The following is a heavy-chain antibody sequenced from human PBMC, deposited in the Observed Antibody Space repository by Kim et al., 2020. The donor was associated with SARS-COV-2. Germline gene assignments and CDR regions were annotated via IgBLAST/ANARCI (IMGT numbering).Heavy chain of an antibody. J-gene: IGHJ4*02. CDR3: TTDPLASSIQLWSY. CDR1: GFTFSNAW. V-gene: IGHV3-15*01. CDR2: IKSKTDGGTT. Sequence: GGSLRLSCAASGFTFSNAWMNWVRQAPGKGLECVGRIKSKTDGGTTDYAAPVKGRFTISRDDSKNTLYLQMDSLKTEDTAVYYCTTDPLASSIQLWSYWGQGTLVTVSS. D-gene: IGHD5-18*01.